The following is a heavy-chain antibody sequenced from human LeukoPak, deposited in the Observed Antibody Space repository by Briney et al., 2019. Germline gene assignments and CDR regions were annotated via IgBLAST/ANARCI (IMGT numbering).Heavy chain of an antibody. CDR2: IRNAANDYTT. CDR3: VRVRHGDSLDF. V-gene: IGHV3-72*01. D-gene: IGHD4-17*01. CDR1: GFTFSGHY. J-gene: IGHJ4*02. Sequence: GGSLRLSCEASGFTFSGHYMDWVRQAPGKGLEWVGRIRNAANDYTTDYATSVKGRFIISRDDSRNSLYLQMSSLKTEDTALYYCVRVRHGDSLDFWGQGTLVTVSS.